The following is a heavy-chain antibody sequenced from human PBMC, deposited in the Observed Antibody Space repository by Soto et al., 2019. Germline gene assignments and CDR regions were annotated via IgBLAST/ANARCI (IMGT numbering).Heavy chain of an antibody. Sequence: EVQLVESGGDLVQPGGSLRLSCAASGFTFSSYAMHWVRQAPGEKMEYVSAISPDGGGTYYENSVKGRFIISRDNSKNTLYHQMGSLRAEDTAVYYCAKDGPYYYGSGSYYGVDYWGQGTLVTVSS. CDR1: GFTFSSYA. J-gene: IGHJ4*02. D-gene: IGHD3-10*01. CDR3: AKDGPYYYGSGSYYGVDY. CDR2: ISPDGGGT. V-gene: IGHV3-64*01.